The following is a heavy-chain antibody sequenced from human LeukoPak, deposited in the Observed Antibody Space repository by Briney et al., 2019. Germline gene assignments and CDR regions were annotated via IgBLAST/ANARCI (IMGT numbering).Heavy chain of an antibody. CDR1: GYSISSGSYY. CDR2: IYTSGST. V-gene: IGHV4-61*02. CDR3: AREKPLLRYFDWLSGRYYYMDV. J-gene: IGHJ6*03. D-gene: IGHD3-9*01. Sequence: SETLSLTCTVSGYSISSGSYYWSWIRQPAGKGLEWIGRIYTSGSTNYNPSLKSRVTISVDTSKNQFSLKLSSVTAADTAVYYCAREKPLLRYFDWLSGRYYYMDVWGKGTTVTISS.